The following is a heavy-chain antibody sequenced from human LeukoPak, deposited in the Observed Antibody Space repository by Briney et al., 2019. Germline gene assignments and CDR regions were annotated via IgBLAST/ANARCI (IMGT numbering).Heavy chain of an antibody. Sequence: SGEALRLCCGASGFTFANYWMTRVRQAPGKGLERVANIVDDGNKKNNVDSVKGRFTISRGNVKNSLYLQMNSLRVEDTAVYYCARGRGIALWGQGTLVAVSS. V-gene: IGHV3-7*01. CDR3: ARGRGIAL. J-gene: IGHJ4*02. CDR1: GFTFANYW. CDR2: IVDDGNKK. D-gene: IGHD6-13*01.